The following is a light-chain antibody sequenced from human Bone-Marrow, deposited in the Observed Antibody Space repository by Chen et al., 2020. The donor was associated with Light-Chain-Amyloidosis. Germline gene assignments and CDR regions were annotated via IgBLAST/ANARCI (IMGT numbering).Light chain of an antibody. CDR2: RDT. CDR3: QSADSSGTYEVI. Sequence: SYELTQPPSLSVSPGQTARTTFSGDALPTKYAYWYQQKPGQAPVMVIHRDTERPSGISERVSGSSSGTTATLTISGVQAEDEADYHCQSADSSGTYEVIFGGGTKLTVL. CDR1: ALPTKY. V-gene: IGLV3-25*03. J-gene: IGLJ2*01.